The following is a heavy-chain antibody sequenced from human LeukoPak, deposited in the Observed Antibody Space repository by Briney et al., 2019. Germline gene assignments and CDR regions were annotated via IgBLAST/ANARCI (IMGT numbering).Heavy chain of an antibody. Sequence: GGSLRLSCAASGFTFTNFDMVWVRQAPGKGLEWVSGISNGGDRAYYADSVKGRFTISRDNAKNSLYLQMNSLRAEDTAVYYCARLDCSSTSCYSDYWGQGTLVTVSS. D-gene: IGHD2-2*01. V-gene: IGHV3-48*03. CDR2: ISNGGDRA. J-gene: IGHJ4*02. CDR1: GFTFTNFD. CDR3: ARLDCSSTSCYSDY.